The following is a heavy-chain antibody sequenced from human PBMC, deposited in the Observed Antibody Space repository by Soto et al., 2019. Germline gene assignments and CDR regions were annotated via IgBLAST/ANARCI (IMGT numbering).Heavy chain of an antibody. CDR1: GLGVRNNY. V-gene: IGHV3-53*01. CDR3: VRPLTSGRNYGMDV. Sequence: GGSLRLSCTAYGLGVRNNYMSWVRQAPGMGLEWVSVIYNDGTTYYADSVKGRFTLSRDTSKNTLSLQMDSLRAEDTAVYYCVRPLTSGRNYGMDVWGQGTNVTVYS. J-gene: IGHJ6*02. D-gene: IGHD3-10*01. CDR2: IYNDGTT.